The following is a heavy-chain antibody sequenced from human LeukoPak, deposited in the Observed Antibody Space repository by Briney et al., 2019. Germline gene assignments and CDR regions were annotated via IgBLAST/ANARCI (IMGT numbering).Heavy chain of an antibody. CDR1: GFTFSSYE. V-gene: IGHV3-53*01. Sequence: PGGSLRLSCAASGFTFSSYEMNWVRQAPGKGLEWVSVIYSDGSTYYEDSVKGRFTISRDNSKNTLSLQMNSLRAEDTAVYFCAREKGRGVISPYYDYWGQGTLVTVSS. J-gene: IGHJ4*02. D-gene: IGHD3-10*01. CDR3: AREKGRGVISPYYDY. CDR2: IYSDGST.